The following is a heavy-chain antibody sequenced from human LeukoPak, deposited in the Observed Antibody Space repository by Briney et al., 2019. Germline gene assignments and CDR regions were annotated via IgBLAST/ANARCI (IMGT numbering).Heavy chain of an antibody. CDR2: ISYDGNNK. CDR1: GFTFSNYA. Sequence: GGSLRLSCAASGFTFSNYAIHWVRQPPGKGLEGVADISYDGNNKYYADSVKGRFTISRDNSKNTLYLQMNTQSAQDTPVLYCARPRGGRQLWLHFDYCGRGALVTVSS. CDR3: ARPRGGRQLWLHFDY. V-gene: IGHV3-30-3*01. J-gene: IGHJ4*02. D-gene: IGHD5-18*01.